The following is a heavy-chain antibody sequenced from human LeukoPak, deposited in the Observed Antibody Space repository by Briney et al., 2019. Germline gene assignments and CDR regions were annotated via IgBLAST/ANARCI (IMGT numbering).Heavy chain of an antibody. CDR1: GGSISSGGYY. D-gene: IGHD6-6*01. CDR3: ARDHGAARRSNYYYMDV. CDR2: IYYSGST. J-gene: IGHJ6*03. Sequence: PSETLSLTCTVSGGSISSGGYYWSWIRQHPGKGLEWIGYIYYSGSTYYNPSLKSRVTISVDTSKNQFSLKLSSVTAADTAVYYCARDHGAARRSNYYYMDVWGKGTTVTVSS. V-gene: IGHV4-31*03.